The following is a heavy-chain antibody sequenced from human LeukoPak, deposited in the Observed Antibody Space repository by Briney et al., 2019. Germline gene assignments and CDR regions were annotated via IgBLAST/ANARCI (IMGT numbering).Heavy chain of an antibody. Sequence: GGSLRLSCAASGFTFSSYAMSWVRQAPGKGLEWVSAISGSGGSTYYADSVKGRFTISRDNSKNTLYLQMNSLRAEDTAVYYCAKDLPYYDSSGYYNSLDYWGQGTLVTVSS. D-gene: IGHD3-22*01. J-gene: IGHJ4*02. CDR3: AKDLPYYDSSGYYNSLDY. CDR2: ISGSGGST. CDR1: GFTFSSYA. V-gene: IGHV3-23*01.